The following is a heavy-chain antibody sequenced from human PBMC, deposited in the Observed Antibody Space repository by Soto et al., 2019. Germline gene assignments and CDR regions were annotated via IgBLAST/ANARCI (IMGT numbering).Heavy chain of an antibody. CDR3: ERDFKTHSYRLDV. Sequence: QAQLVHSGAEVKNPGASVKVSCKASGYTFTGGYIHWVRQAHGLGLEWVGCIKPNSGCTEFAQKVQFSVIVTRDTSITKVYMEVSSMRSDDTGFYYRERDFKTHSYRLDVWGQGTAVTVSS. J-gene: IGHJ6*02. V-gene: IGHV1-2*02. D-gene: IGHD3-16*02. CDR1: GYTFTGGY. CDR2: IKPNSGCT.